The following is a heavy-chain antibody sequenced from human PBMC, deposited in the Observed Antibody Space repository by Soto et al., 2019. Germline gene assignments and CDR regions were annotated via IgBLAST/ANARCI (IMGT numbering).Heavy chain of an antibody. Sequence: SETLSLTCAVSGGSISSSNWWSWVRQPPGKGLEWIGEIYHSGSTNYNPSLKSRVTISVDKSKNKFSLKLSSVTAADTAVYYCARDRKESTGTKNYYYYGMDVWGQGTTVTVSS. J-gene: IGHJ6*02. CDR1: GGSISSSNW. D-gene: IGHD1-1*01. CDR2: IYHSGST. V-gene: IGHV4-4*02. CDR3: ARDRKESTGTKNYYYYGMDV.